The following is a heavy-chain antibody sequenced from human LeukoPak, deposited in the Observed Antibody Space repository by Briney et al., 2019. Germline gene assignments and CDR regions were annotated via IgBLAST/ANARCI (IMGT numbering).Heavy chain of an antibody. CDR1: GYTFTGYY. J-gene: IGHJ6*03. CDR2: INPNSGGT. D-gene: IGHD5-24*01. Sequence: ASVKVSCTASGYTFTGYYVHWVRQAPAQGLEWMGWINPNSGGTNYAQQFQGRVTMTRDTSISTAYMELSRLRSDDTAVYYCAKADGYYCYLDVWGKGTTVTVSS. CDR3: AKADGYYCYLDV. V-gene: IGHV1-2*02.